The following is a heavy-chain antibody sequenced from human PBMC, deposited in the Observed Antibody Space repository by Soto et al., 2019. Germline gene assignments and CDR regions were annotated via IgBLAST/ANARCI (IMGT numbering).Heavy chain of an antibody. CDR1: GDSVSSNSAA. J-gene: IGHJ6*03. CDR3: ARAPGGWPDCSSTSCYYYYMDV. D-gene: IGHD2-2*01. V-gene: IGHV6-1*01. CDR2: TYYRSKWYN. Sequence: HSQTLSLTCAISGDSVSSNSAAWNWIRQSPSRGLEWLGRTYYRSKWYNDYAVSVKSRITINPDTSKNQFSLQLNSVTPEDTAVYYCARAPGGWPDCSSTSCYYYYMDVWGKGTTVTVSS.